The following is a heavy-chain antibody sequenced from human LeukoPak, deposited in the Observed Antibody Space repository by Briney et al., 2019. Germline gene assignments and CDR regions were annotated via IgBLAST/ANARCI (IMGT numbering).Heavy chain of an antibody. CDR1: GFTFSSYA. J-gene: IGHJ4*02. D-gene: IGHD6-13*01. CDR2: ISGSGGST. CDR3: AKSREKAAAAPGGY. Sequence: GGSLRLSCAASGFTFSSYAMSWVRQAPGKGLEWVSAISGSGGSTYYAGSVKGRFTISRDNSKNTLYLQMNSLRAEDTAVYYCAKSREKAAAAPGGYWGQGTLVTVSS. V-gene: IGHV3-23*01.